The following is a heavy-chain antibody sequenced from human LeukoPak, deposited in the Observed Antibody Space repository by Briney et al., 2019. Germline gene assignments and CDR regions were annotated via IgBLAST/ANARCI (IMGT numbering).Heavy chain of an antibody. CDR1: GGSISSYY. D-gene: IGHD6-13*01. CDR2: IYYSGSK. Sequence: PSETLSLTCTVSGGSISSYYWSWIRQPPGKGLEWIGYIYYSGSKNYNPSLKSRVTISVDTSKNQFSLKLSSVTAADTAVYYCARAYSSSWYLDYWGQGTLVTVSS. V-gene: IGHV4-59*01. J-gene: IGHJ4*02. CDR3: ARAYSSSWYLDY.